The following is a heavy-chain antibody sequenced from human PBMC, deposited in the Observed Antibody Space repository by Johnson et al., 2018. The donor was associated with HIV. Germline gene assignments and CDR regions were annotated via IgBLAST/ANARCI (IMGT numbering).Heavy chain of an antibody. CDR2: INWHGGST. CDR1: GFTFDDYG. D-gene: IGHD1-26*01. CDR3: ARELYAILGAFDI. Sequence: EVQVVESGGGVVRPGGSLRLSCAASGFTFDDYGMSWARQAPGKGLEWVSGINWHGGSTGYADSVKGRFTISRDNAKNSLYLQMNSLRAEDTALYYCARELYAILGAFDIWGQGTMVIVSS. J-gene: IGHJ3*02. V-gene: IGHV3-20*04.